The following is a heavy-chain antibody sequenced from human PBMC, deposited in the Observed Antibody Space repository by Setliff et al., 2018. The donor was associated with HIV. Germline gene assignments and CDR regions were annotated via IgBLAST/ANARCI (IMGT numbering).Heavy chain of an antibody. D-gene: IGHD2-8*01. Sequence: PGGSLRLSCAASGVTVSKNYMSWVRQAPGKGLEWASVIYTGGATFYADSVKARFTISRDNSKNMLYLQMNSLRAEDTAVYYCARDMVWYGSDIWGQGTMVTVSS. CDR2: IYTGGAT. CDR1: GVTVSKNY. J-gene: IGHJ3*02. V-gene: IGHV3-66*02. CDR3: ARDMVWYGSDI.